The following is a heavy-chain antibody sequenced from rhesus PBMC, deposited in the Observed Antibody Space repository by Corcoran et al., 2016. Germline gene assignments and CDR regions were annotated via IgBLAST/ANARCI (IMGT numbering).Heavy chain of an antibody. Sequence: QVQLQESGPGLVKPSETLSLTCAVSGYSISSGYYWGWIRQPPGKGLEWIGGIYGSGGSNYLNPSLKSRVPLSVDTSKNQFSLKLSSVTAADTAVYYCARVGSSWSEWDTVGTEWYFDLWGPGTPITISS. J-gene: IGHJ2*01. CDR2: IYGSGGSN. CDR3: ARVGSSWSEWDTVGTEWYFDL. CDR1: GYSISSGYY. D-gene: IGHD5-42*01. V-gene: IGHV4S14*01.